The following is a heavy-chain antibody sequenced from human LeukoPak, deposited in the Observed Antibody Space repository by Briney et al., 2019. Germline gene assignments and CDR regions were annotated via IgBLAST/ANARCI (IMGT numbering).Heavy chain of an antibody. V-gene: IGHV3-53*01. CDR3: ARDPAGDPGRGY. D-gene: IGHD7-27*01. Sequence: SGGSLRLSCAASGFTGSHNYMSWVRQAPGKGLEWVSATHSSGGTYYADSVKGRFTISRDNAKNSLYLQMNSLRDEDTAVYYCARDPAGDPGRGYWGQGTLVTVSS. CDR2: THSSGGT. J-gene: IGHJ4*02. CDR1: GFTGSHNY.